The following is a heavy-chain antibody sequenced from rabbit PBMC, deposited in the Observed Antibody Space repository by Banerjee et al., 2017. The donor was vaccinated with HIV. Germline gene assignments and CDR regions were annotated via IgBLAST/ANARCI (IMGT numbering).Heavy chain of an antibody. D-gene: IGHD4-2*01. J-gene: IGHJ3*01. CDR3: ARDYAGNDYPFYL. V-gene: IGHV1S43*01. CDR1: GFSFSNKYV. CDR2: INTSSGNT. Sequence: QQQLEESGGDLVKPGASLTLTCTASGFSFSNKYVMCWVRQAPGKGLEWIGCINTSSGNTVYASWAKGRFTISRSTSLNTVTLQLNSLTAADTATYFCARDYAGNDYPFYLWGQGTLVTVS.